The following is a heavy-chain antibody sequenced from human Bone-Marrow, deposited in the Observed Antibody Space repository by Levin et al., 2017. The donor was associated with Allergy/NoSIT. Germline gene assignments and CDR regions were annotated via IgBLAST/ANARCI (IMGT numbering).Heavy chain of an antibody. D-gene: IGHD5-18*01. Sequence: GESLKISCQASGYNFAAYYVRWVRQAPGQGLQWMGRINPNSGGANYAQDFEGRITMTWDTSSSTAYMELTMLRSDDTAVYYCARDGYSDFDFWGQGTLVTVSS. V-gene: IGHV1-2*06. J-gene: IGHJ4*02. CDR1: GYNFAAYY. CDR2: INPNSGGA. CDR3: ARDGYSDFDF.